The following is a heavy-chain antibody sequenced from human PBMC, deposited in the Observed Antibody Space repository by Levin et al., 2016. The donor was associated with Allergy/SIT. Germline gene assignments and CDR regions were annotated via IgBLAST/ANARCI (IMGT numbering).Heavy chain of an antibody. CDR2: VSTTII. D-gene: IGHD6-6*01. V-gene: IGHV3-48*02. J-gene: IGHJ6*02. Sequence: WIRQPPGKGLEWISYVSTTIIYYADSVKGRFTISRDNAKNSVYLQMNSLRDEDTAVYYCATGGRSSTFVDMDVWGQGTTVTVSS. CDR3: ATGGRSSTFVDMDV.